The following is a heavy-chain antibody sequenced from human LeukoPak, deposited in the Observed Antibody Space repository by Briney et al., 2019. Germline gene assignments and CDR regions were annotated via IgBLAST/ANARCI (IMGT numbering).Heavy chain of an antibody. D-gene: IGHD2-21*02. J-gene: IGHJ4*02. CDR1: GFPFSGNA. CDR2: VGGDEKA. Sequence: PGGSLRLSCAASGFPFSGNAMSWVRQAPGRGLEWVSGVGGDEKAHYADFVGGRFTISRDNSKKTVYLQMNSLTVEDTAVYYCAKDLSWWVTADYWGQGVLVTVSS. V-gene: IGHV3-23*01. CDR3: AKDLSWWVTADY.